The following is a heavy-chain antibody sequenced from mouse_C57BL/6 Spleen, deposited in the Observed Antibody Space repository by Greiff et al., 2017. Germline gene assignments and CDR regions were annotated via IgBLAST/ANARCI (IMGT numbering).Heavy chain of an antibody. Sequence: LQESGAELVRPGASVKLSCKASGYTFTDYYINWVKQRPGQGLEWIARIYPGSGNTYYNEKFKGKATLTAEKSSSTAYMQLSSLTSEDSAVYFCARGDYYGSSSFAYWGQGTLVTVSA. CDR3: ARGDYYGSSSFAY. V-gene: IGHV1-76*01. CDR1: GYTFTDYY. J-gene: IGHJ3*01. CDR2: IYPGSGNT. D-gene: IGHD1-1*01.